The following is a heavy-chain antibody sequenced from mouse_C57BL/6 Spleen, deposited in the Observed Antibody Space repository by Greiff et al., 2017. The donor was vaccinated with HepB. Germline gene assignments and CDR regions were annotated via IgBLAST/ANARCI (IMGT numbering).Heavy chain of an antibody. V-gene: IGHV2-5*01. CDR2: IWRGGST. D-gene: IGHD2-4*01. Sequence: VQLQQSGPGLVQPSQSLSITCTVSGFSLTSYGVHWVRQSPGKGLEWLGVIWRGGSTDYNAAFMSRLSITKDNSKSQVFFKMNSLQADDTAIYYCAKNPYDYDGGGFAYWGQGTLVTVSA. CDR1: GFSLTSYG. J-gene: IGHJ3*01. CDR3: AKNPYDYDGGGFAY.